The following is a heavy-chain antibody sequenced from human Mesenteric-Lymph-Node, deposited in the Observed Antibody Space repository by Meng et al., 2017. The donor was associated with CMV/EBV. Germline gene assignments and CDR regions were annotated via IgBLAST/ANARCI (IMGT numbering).Heavy chain of an antibody. V-gene: IGHV3-30*02. CDR2: VRFDGTYK. D-gene: IGHD3-3*01. CDR1: GFTFSYYA. J-gene: IGHJ6*02. Sequence: GGSLRLSCAASGFTFSYYAMHWVRQAPGKGLEWVAFVRFDGTYKYHADSVKGRFTISRDNSQNTLYLQMNSLRAEDTAVYYCAKDRGTHFGVVGNKDYYYGMDVWGQGTTVTVSS. CDR3: AKDRGTHFGVVGNKDYYYGMDV.